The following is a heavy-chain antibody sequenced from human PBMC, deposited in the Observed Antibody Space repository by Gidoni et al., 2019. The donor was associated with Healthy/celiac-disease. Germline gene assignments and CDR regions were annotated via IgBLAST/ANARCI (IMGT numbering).Heavy chain of an antibody. CDR3: AKDMREGVRGGDAFDI. CDR1: GFTFDDYA. V-gene: IGHV3-9*01. D-gene: IGHD3-10*01. Sequence: EVQLVESGGGLVQPGRSLRLSCAASGFTFDDYAMHWVRQAPGKCLEWVSGISWNSGSIGYADSVKGRFTISRDNAKNSLYLQMNSLRAEDTALYYCAKDMREGVRGGDAFDIWGQGTMVTVSS. J-gene: IGHJ3*02. CDR2: ISWNSGSI.